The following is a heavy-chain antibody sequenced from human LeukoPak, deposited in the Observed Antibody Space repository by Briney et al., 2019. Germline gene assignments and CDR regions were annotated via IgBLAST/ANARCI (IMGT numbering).Heavy chain of an antibody. Sequence: GGSLRLSCAASGFTFSSYAMSWVRQAPGKGLEWVSAISGSGGSTYYADSVKGRFTISRDNSKNTLYLQMNSLRAEDTAVYYCARGKYFFERKTEWYFDLWGRGTLVTVSS. CDR3: ARGKYFFERKTEWYFDL. J-gene: IGHJ2*01. D-gene: IGHD2/OR15-2a*01. CDR2: ISGSGGST. CDR1: GFTFSSYA. V-gene: IGHV3-23*01.